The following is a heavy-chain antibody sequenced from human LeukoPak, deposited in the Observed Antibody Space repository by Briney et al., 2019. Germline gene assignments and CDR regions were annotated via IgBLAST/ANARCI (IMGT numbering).Heavy chain of an antibody. V-gene: IGHV4-4*07. Sequence: SETLSLTCTVSGGSIISYYWSWIRQPAGKGLEWIGRIYTSGSTNYNPSLKSRVTISVDKSKNQFSLKLSSVTAADTAVYYCARLKLTDNWFDPWGQGTLVTVSS. CDR2: IYTSGST. CDR3: ARLKLTDNWFDP. D-gene: IGHD5-24*01. J-gene: IGHJ5*02. CDR1: GGSIISYY.